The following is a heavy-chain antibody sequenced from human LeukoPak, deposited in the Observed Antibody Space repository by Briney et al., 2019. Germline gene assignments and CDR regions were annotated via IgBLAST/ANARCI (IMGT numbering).Heavy chain of an antibody. CDR2: IYHSGST. D-gene: IGHD5-18*01. J-gene: IGHJ4*02. V-gene: IGHV4-31*03. CDR3: ARYRGYGSCFGH. Sequence: PSQTLSLTCTVSGDSISSGGYYWSWIRQHPGKGLELIGYIYHSGSTYYNPSLKSRVTISVDSSKNQFSLKLSSVTATDTAVYYCARYRGYGSCFGHWGQGTLVTVSS. CDR1: GDSISSGGYY.